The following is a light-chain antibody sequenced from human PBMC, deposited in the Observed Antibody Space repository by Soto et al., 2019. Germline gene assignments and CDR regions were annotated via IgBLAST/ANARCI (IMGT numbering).Light chain of an antibody. CDR3: SSSTMTPTLV. CDR1: ISDIGGYNF. CDR2: DVN. J-gene: IGLJ2*01. V-gene: IGLV2-14*01. Sequence: QSVLTQPASVSGSPGQSITISCTGTISDIGGYNFISWYQHHPGKAPKLVIYDVNNRPSGISYRFSGSKSGNTASLTISGLQAEDEDDYYCSSSTMTPTLVFGGGTKLTVL.